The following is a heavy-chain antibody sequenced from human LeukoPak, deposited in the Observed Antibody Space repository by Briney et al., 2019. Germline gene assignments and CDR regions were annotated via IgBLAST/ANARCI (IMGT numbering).Heavy chain of an antibody. V-gene: IGHV3-23*01. D-gene: IGHD3-10*01. J-gene: IGHJ4*02. Sequence: GGSLRLSCAASGFTFSISAMSWVRQPPGKGLEWVSRINSSGGSTYYADSVKGRFTLSRDNSKNTLYLQINNLRAEDTAIYYCAKLGDAFDYWGQGTLVTVSS. CDR3: AKLGDAFDY. CDR2: INSSGGST. CDR1: GFTFSISA.